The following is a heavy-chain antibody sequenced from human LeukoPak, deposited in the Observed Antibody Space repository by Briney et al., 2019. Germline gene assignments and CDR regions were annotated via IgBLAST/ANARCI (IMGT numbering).Heavy chain of an antibody. Sequence: ASVKVSCKASGGTFSSYALSWVRQAPGQGLEWMGTIIPIVGIANYAQKFQGRVTITADKSTSTAYMELSSLRSEDTAVYYCARAYYYGSGSWGDWFDPWGQGTLVTVSS. CDR1: GGTFSSYA. CDR3: ARAYYYGSGSWGDWFDP. D-gene: IGHD3-10*01. CDR2: IIPIVGIA. J-gene: IGHJ5*02. V-gene: IGHV1-69*04.